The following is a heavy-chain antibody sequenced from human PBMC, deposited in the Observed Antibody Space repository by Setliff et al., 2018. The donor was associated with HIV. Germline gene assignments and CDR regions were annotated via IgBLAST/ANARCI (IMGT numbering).Heavy chain of an antibody. CDR3: ARRSGFALDY. D-gene: IGHD5-12*01. V-gene: IGHV4-4*02. CDR1: GGSISSSNW. CDR2: IYYSGST. Sequence: SETLSLTCAVSGGSISSSNWWSWVRQPPGKGLEWIGYIYYSGSTYYNPSLKCRVTISVDTSKNQFSLKVSSVTAADTAVYYCARRSGFALDYWGQGTLVTVSS. J-gene: IGHJ4*02.